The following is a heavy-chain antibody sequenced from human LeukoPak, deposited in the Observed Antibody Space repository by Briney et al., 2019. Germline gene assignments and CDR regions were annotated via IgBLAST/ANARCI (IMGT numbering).Heavy chain of an antibody. CDR3: ARGMTGDY. V-gene: IGHV4-34*01. Sequence: PSDTLSLTCAVYGGSFSGYYWSWIRQPTGRGVEWIREINHSGSTNYNPSLKSRVTISVDTSKNQFSLKLSSVTAADTAVYYCARGMTGDYWGQGTLVTVSS. J-gene: IGHJ4*02. CDR1: GGSFSGYY. CDR2: INHSGST. D-gene: IGHD3-9*01.